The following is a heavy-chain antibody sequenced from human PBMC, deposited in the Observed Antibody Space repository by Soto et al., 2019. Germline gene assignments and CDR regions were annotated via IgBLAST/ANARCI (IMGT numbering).Heavy chain of an antibody. D-gene: IGHD3-22*01. CDR3: ARAYYYDSSGYYPPPYYYYYMDV. J-gene: IGHJ6*03. CDR1: GGSFSGYY. V-gene: IGHV4-34*01. CDR2: INHSGST. Sequence: SETLSLTCAVYGGSFSGYYWSWIRQPPGKGLEWIGEINHSGSTNYNPSLKSRVTISVETSKNQFSRKLSSVTAADTAVYYCARAYYYDSSGYYPPPYYYYYMDVWGKGTTVTVSS.